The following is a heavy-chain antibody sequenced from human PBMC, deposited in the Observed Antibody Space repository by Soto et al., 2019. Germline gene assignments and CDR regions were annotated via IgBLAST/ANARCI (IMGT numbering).Heavy chain of an antibody. CDR1: GYPFTSYG. D-gene: IGHD1-1*01. Sequence: QVQLVQSGGEVKRPGASVKVSCKASGYPFTSYGISWVRQAPGQGLEWMGWINPYNGNTKYAQKFQGRVTMTTDTSTTTAYMELRSLSHDDTAVYYCARNLASVHDYWGHGSLVTVSS. J-gene: IGHJ4*01. CDR2: INPYNGNT. CDR3: ARNLASVHDY. V-gene: IGHV1-18*04.